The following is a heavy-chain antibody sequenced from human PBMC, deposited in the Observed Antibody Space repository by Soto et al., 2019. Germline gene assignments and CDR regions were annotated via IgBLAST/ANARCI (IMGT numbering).Heavy chain of an antibody. J-gene: IGHJ4*02. CDR3: ARLMATVANDY. D-gene: IGHD4-17*01. Sequence: SETLSLTCSFSGDSVTSHYLTWIRQSPEKGLEWIGYMHYTVFSNYNPSLKSRVTISLDTSKNQFSLKLTSVTAADTAVYYCARLMATVANDYWGQGTLVTVSS. CDR1: GDSVTSHY. V-gene: IGHV4-59*02. CDR2: MHYTVFS.